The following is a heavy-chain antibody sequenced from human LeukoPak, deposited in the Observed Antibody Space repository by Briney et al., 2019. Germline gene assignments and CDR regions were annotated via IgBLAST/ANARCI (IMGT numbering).Heavy chain of an antibody. CDR2: LNSGGGST. CDR1: GFTLSSAT. J-gene: IGHJ4*02. D-gene: IGHD5-12*01. CDR3: ARDLGVATIFDY. Sequence: PGGSLRLSGAATGFTLSSATMSWLRQVSGQGLEWVSALNSGGGSTSAESVKGRFTISRDNAKNSLYLQMNSLRAEDTPVYYCARDLGVATIFDYWGQGTLVTVSS. V-gene: IGHV3-23*01.